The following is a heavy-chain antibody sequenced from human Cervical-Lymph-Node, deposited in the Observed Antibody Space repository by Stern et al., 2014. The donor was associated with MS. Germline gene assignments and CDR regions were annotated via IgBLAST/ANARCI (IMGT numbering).Heavy chain of an antibody. CDR3: ASGPGV. V-gene: IGHV3-66*01. D-gene: IGHD1-1*01. Sequence: EVQLVESGGGLVQPGGSLRLSCAASGFTVSSNYMSWVRQAPGKGLEWVSLIYSGGSTDYADSVKGRFTISRDIPRNTLYLLMNSLRAEDTAVYFCASGPGVWGQGTTVTVSS. CDR2: IYSGGST. J-gene: IGHJ6*02. CDR1: GFTVSSNY.